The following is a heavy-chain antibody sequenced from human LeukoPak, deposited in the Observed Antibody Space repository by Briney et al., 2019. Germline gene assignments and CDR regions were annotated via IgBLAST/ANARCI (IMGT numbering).Heavy chain of an antibody. CDR2: IIPILGIA. CDR3: ARESISSGYYYFDY. Sequence: SVKVSCKASGGTFSSYAISWVRQAPGQGLEWRGRIIPILGIANYAQKFQGRVTITADKSTSTAYMELSSLRSEDTAVYYCARESISSGYYYFDYWGQGTLVTVSS. J-gene: IGHJ4*02. V-gene: IGHV1-69*04. CDR1: GGTFSSYA. D-gene: IGHD3-22*01.